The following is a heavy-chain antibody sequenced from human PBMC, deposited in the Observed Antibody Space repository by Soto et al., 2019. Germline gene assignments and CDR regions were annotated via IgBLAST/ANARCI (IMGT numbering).Heavy chain of an antibody. CDR3: ARESYSSGWYKDY. J-gene: IGHJ4*02. CDR2: IYSGGST. Sequence: PGGSLRLSCAASGFTFNKYWMSWVRQAPGKGLEWVSVIYSGGSTYYAGSVKGRFTISRDNSKNTLYLQMNSLRAEDTAVYYCARESYSSGWYKDYWGQGTLVTVSS. D-gene: IGHD6-19*01. V-gene: IGHV3-53*01. CDR1: GFTFNKYW.